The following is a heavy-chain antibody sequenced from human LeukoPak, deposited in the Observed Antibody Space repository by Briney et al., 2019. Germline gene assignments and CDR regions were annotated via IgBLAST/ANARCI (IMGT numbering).Heavy chain of an antibody. J-gene: IGHJ6*02. V-gene: IGHV3-30*18. CDR2: ISYDGSNK. D-gene: IGHD6-19*01. Sequence: GRSLRLSCAASGFTFSSYGMHWVRQAPGKGREWVAVISYDGSNKYYADSVKGRFTISRDNSKNTLYLQMNSLRAEDTAVYYCAKDLSGWLALNYYYGMDVWGQGTTVTVSS. CDR1: GFTFSSYG. CDR3: AKDLSGWLALNYYYGMDV.